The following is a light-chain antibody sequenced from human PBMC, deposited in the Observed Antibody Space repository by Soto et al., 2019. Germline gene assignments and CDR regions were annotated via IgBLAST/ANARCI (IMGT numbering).Light chain of an antibody. CDR1: QDIRNE. CDR3: LQYYNYPRA. Sequence: AIQMTQSPSSLSASVGDRVTITCRASQDIRNELGWYQQKPGKAPKLLIYAASTLQSGVSSRFSGSGSGTDFTLTISSLQPEDFATYYCLQYYNYPRAFGQGTRVEAK. J-gene: IGKJ1*01. CDR2: AAS. V-gene: IGKV1-6*01.